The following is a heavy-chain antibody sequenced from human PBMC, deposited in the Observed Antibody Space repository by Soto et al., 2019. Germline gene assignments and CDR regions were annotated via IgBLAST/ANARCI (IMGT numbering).Heavy chain of an antibody. CDR3: AREIAARL. CDR2: IKQDGSEE. CDR1: GFTFSSYW. Sequence: EVQLVESGGGLVQPGGSLRLSCAASGFTFSSYWMSWFRQAPGKGLEWVANIKQDGSEENYVDSVKGRFTISRDNAKNALYLQMNSLRVDDTAVYYCAREIAARLWGKGTTVTVSS. D-gene: IGHD6-6*01. J-gene: IGHJ6*04. V-gene: IGHV3-7*01.